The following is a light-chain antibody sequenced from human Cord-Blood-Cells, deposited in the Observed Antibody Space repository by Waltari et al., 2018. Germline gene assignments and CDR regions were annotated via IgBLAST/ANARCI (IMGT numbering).Light chain of an antibody. CDR3: SSYTSSSTWV. Sequence: QSALTQPASVSGSPGQSITISCTGTSSDVGGYKHVSWYQQHPVKAPKLMIYDVSKRPSGVSNRFSGSKSGNTASLTISGLQAEDEADYYCSSYTSSSTWVFGGGTKLTVL. J-gene: IGLJ3*02. V-gene: IGLV2-14*01. CDR1: SSDVGGYKH. CDR2: DVS.